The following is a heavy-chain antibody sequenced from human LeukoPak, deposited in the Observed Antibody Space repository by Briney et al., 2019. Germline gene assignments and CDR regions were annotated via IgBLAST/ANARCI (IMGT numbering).Heavy chain of an antibody. V-gene: IGHV4-31*03. D-gene: IGHD2-2*03. J-gene: IGHJ3*02. CDR2: IYYSGST. CDR1: GGSISSSSYY. Sequence: SETLSLTCTVSGGSISSSSYYWGWIRQPPGKGLEWLGYIYYSGSTYYNPSLKSRVTISVDTSKNQFSLKLSSVTAADTAVYYCARDNVGYCSSTNCDAFDIWGQGTMVTVSS. CDR3: ARDNVGYCSSTNCDAFDI.